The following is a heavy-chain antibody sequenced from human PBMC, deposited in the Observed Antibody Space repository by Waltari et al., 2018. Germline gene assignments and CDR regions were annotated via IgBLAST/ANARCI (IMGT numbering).Heavy chain of an antibody. J-gene: IGHJ4*02. CDR1: GSSISGGPY. CDR2: VYRSGST. CDR3: ARLEPNFDY. D-gene: IGHD3-3*01. V-gene: IGHV4-38-2*02. Sequence: QVQLQESGPGLVKPSETLSLTCTVSGSSISGGPYWGWIRQPPGKGLEWIGCVYRSGSTYYNPSLMSRVTISVDTSKNQFSLKLSSVTAADTAVYYCARLEPNFDYWGQGTLVTVSS.